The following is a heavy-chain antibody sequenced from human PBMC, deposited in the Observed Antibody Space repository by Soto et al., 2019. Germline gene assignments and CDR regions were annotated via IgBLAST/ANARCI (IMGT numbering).Heavy chain of an antibody. CDR2: IWSDGSDK. V-gene: IGHV3-33*01. CDR3: GEVRGSGRYFAT. J-gene: IGHJ5*02. CDR1: GFTFSRSD. Sequence: QVQLVESGGGVAQPGRSLRLSCAASGFTFSRSDMHWVRQAPGKGLEWVAGIWSDGSDKYYVDSVKGRFTISRDNSKNTLYLKINTLRADNTAVYYGGEVRGSGRYFATWGQGTLLPVSS. D-gene: IGHD6-19*01.